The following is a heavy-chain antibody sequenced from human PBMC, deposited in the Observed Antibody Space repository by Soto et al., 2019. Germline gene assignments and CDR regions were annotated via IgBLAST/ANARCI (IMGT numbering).Heavy chain of an antibody. CDR3: AAVVIAASTTIDY. J-gene: IGHJ4*02. CDR2: IYHTGST. D-gene: IGHD2-15*01. CDR1: GGSISGGGYS. Sequence: SSETLSLTCNVSGGSISGGGYSWSWIRQPPGKGLECIGYIYHTGSTYYNPSLQSRVTISVDRSKNQFSLNLSSVTAADTALYYCAAVVIAASTTIDYWGLGTLVTVSS. V-gene: IGHV4-30-2*01.